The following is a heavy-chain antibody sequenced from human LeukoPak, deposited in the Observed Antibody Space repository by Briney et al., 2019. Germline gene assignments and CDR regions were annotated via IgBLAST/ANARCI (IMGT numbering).Heavy chain of an antibody. Sequence: GGSLRLSCAASGFTLSSYGMHWVRQAPGKGLEWVAVISYDGSNKYYADSVKGRFTISRDNSKNTLYLQMNSLRAEDTAVYYCAKEHCGGDCYPGDYGMDVWGQGTTVTVSS. CDR2: ISYDGSNK. CDR1: GFTLSSYG. CDR3: AKEHCGGDCYPGDYGMDV. J-gene: IGHJ6*02. V-gene: IGHV3-30*18. D-gene: IGHD2-21*02.